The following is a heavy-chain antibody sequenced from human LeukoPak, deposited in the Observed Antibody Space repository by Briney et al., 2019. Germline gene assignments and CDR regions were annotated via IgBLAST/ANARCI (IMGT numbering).Heavy chain of an antibody. D-gene: IGHD4-11*01. Sequence: SETLSLTCTVSGGSISSYYWSWIRQPPGKGLEWIGYIYYSGSTNYNPSLKSRVTVSVDTSKNQFSLKLSSVTAADTAVYYCARHRNSNSLPFEYRGQGTLVTVSS. J-gene: IGHJ4*02. CDR2: IYYSGST. CDR1: GGSISSYY. CDR3: ARHRNSNSLPFEY. V-gene: IGHV4-59*08.